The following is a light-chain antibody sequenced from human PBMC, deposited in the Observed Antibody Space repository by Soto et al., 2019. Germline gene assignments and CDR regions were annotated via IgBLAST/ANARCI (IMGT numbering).Light chain of an antibody. CDR3: QQFYRGWT. CDR1: QSVSSD. Sequence: EIVMTQSPATLSVSPGKRATLSCRASQSVSSDLAWYQQKPGQAPSLLIYGASTRATGIPARFSGSGSGTEFTLTISSLHSEDFAVYYCQQFYRGWTFGQGTKVEIE. V-gene: IGKV3-15*01. J-gene: IGKJ1*01. CDR2: GAS.